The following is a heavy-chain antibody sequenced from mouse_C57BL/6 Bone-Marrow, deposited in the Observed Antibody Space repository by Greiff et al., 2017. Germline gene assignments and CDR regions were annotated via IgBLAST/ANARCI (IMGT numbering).Heavy chain of an antibody. CDR1: GYTFTSYW. V-gene: IGHV1-53*01. D-gene: IGHD1-1*01. CDR2: INPSNGGT. Sequence: VQLQQPGTELVKPGASVKLSCKASGYTFTSYWMHWVKQRPGQGLEWIGNINPSNGGTNYNEKFKSKATLTVDKSSSTAYMHLSSLTSEDAAVYYCARGGVITTVVADYAMDYWGQGTSVTVSS. J-gene: IGHJ4*01. CDR3: ARGGVITTVVADYAMDY.